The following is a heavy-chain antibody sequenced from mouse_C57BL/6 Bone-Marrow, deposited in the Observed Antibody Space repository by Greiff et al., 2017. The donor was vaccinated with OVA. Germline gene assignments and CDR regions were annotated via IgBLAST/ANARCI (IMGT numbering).Heavy chain of an antibody. CDR2: IDPENGDT. J-gene: IGHJ3*01. D-gene: IGHD2-4*01. CDR3: TTIYYDYDAFAD. V-gene: IGHV14-4*01. CDR1: GFNIKDDY. Sequence: QLQESGAELVRPGASVKLSCTASGFNIKDDYMHWVKQRPEQGLEWIGWIDPENGDTEYASKFQGKATITADTSSNTAYLQLSSLTSEDTAVYYCTTIYYDYDAFADWGQGTLVTVSA.